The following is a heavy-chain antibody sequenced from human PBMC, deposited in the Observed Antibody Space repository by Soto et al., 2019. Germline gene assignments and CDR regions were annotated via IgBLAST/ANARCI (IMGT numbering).Heavy chain of an antibody. D-gene: IGHD6-19*01. Sequence: EVQLVQSGAEVKKPGEYLKISCKGSGYSFTSYWIGWVRQMPGKGLEWMGIIYPGDSDTRYSPAFQGQVTISADKSISTAYLLWSRLKASDTAMYYCASPREAGKNYYGVDDWDQWPTVNVSS. J-gene: IGHJ6*02. CDR3: ASPREAGKNYYGVDD. V-gene: IGHV5-51*01. CDR2: IYPGDSDT. CDR1: GYSFTSYW.